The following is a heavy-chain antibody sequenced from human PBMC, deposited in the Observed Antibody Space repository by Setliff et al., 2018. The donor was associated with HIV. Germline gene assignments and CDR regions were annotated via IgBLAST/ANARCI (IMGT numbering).Heavy chain of an antibody. CDR1: GFTFSSHD. Sequence: PGGSLRLSCEVSGFTFSSHDMSWVRQAPGKGLEWVSSISGSESGISYADPVKGRFTISRDNFKNTLYLQMNSLRAEDTAVDYCSKGFYGNNYYYFYYMDVCGKGTTVTVSS. J-gene: IGHJ6*03. V-gene: IGHV3-23*01. D-gene: IGHD3-16*01. CDR2: ISGSESGI. CDR3: SKGFYGNNYYYFYYMDV.